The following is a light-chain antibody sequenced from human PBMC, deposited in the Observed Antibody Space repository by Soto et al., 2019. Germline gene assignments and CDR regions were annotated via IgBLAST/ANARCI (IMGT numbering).Light chain of an antibody. J-gene: IGKJ2*01. V-gene: IGKV3-15*01. CDR2: GAS. Sequence: DIVMTQSPATLSVSPGERATLSCRASQSVSSNLAWYQQKPGQAPRLLIYGASTRATGIPARFSGSGSGTEFTLTISSLQSEDFAAYYCQQYNNWPLYPFGQGNKLEIK. CDR3: QQYNNWPLYP. CDR1: QSVSSN.